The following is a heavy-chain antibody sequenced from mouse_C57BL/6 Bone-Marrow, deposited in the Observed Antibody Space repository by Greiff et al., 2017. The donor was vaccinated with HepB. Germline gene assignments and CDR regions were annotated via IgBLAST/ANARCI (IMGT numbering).Heavy chain of an antibody. Sequence: QVQLKQSGAELARPGASVKLSCKASGYTFTSYGISWVKQRTGQGLEWIGEIYPRSGNIYYNEKFKGKATLTADKSSSTAYMELRSLTSEDSAVYVCANSKSYWYFEVWGTGTTVTVSS. CDR3: ANSKSYWYFEV. D-gene: IGHD2-5*01. V-gene: IGHV1-81*01. CDR1: GYTFTSYG. CDR2: IYPRSGNI. J-gene: IGHJ1*03.